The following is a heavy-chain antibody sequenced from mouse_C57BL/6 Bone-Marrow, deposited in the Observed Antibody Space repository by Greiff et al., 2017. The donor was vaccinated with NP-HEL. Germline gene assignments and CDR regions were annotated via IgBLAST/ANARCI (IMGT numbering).Heavy chain of an antibody. CDR2: ISSGGDYI. V-gene: IGHV5-9-1*02. J-gene: IGHJ1*03. CDR1: GFTFSSYA. D-gene: IGHD1-1*01. Sequence: EVQVVESGEGLVKPGGSLKLSCAASGFTFSSYAMSWVRQTPEKRLEWVAYISSGGDYIYYADTVKGRFTISRDNARNTLYLQMSSLKSEDTAMYYCTRDRGSSYLWYFDVWGTGTTVTVSS. CDR3: TRDRGSSYLWYFDV.